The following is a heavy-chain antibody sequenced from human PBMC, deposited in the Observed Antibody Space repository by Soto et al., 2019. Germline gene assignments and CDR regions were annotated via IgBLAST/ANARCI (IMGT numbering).Heavy chain of an antibody. V-gene: IGHV1-18*01. D-gene: IGHD5-18*01. Sequence: ASVKVSFKASGYTFTSYGISWVRQAPGQGLEWMGWISAYNGNTNYAQKLQGRVTMTTDTSTSTAYMELRSLRSDDTAVYYCATLFWGYGYGRKQYYFDYWGKGTLVTVSS. CDR1: GYTFTSYG. CDR3: ATLFWGYGYGRKQYYFDY. CDR2: ISAYNGNT. J-gene: IGHJ4*02.